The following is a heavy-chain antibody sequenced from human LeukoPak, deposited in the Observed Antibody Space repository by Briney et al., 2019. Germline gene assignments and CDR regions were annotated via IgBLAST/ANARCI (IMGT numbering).Heavy chain of an antibody. CDR2: VFDSGST. CDR3: ARLYQQSKWKYYYYYMDV. Sequence: ASETLSFTCTVSGGSISSYYWSWLRQPPGRGLELIGYVFDSGSTNYNPSLKSRVTISVDTSTKQFSLRLSSVTAADTGVYYCARLYQQSKWKYYYYYMDVWGKGTAVTVSS. CDR1: GGSISSYY. D-gene: IGHD1-1*01. V-gene: IGHV4-59*01. J-gene: IGHJ6*03.